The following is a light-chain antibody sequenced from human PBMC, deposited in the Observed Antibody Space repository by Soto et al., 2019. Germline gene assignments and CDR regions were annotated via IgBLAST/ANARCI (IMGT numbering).Light chain of an antibody. CDR3: QQYETFSGT. V-gene: IGKV1-33*01. J-gene: IGKJ1*01. Sequence: DIQMTQSPSSLSASVGDRVTITCQASQDISSYLNWYQQKPGKAPKLLIHDASNLETGVPSRFSGSGSGTKFTLTIASLQPDDFATYYCQQYETFSGTFGPGTKVDIK. CDR1: QDISSY. CDR2: DAS.